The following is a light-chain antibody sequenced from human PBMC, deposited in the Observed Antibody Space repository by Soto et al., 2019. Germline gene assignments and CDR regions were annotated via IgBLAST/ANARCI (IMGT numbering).Light chain of an antibody. CDR3: AARDDSLSAVV. V-gene: IGLV1-47*01. CDR1: SSNIGSNY. CDR2: RNN. J-gene: IGLJ2*01. Sequence: QSVLTQPPSASGTPGQRVTISCSGSSSNIGSNYVYWYQQLPGTAPKLLIYRNNQRPSGVPDRFSGSKSGTSASLAISGLRSEDEADYYCAARDDSLSAVVFGGGTKSPS.